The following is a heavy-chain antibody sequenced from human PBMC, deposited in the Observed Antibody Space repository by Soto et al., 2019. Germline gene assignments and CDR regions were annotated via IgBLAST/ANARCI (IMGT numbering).Heavy chain of an antibody. V-gene: IGHV3-23*01. D-gene: IGHD6-13*01. CDR1: GFTFSSYA. Sequence: EVQLLESGGGLVQPGGSLRLSCAASGFTFSSYAMRWVRQAPGKGLEWVSAVSGSGGSTYYADSVKGRLTISRDNSKNSLYLQMNSLRAEDTVVYYCARRGPGTYFDYWGQGTLVTVSS. CDR2: VSGSGGST. J-gene: IGHJ4*02. CDR3: ARRGPGTYFDY.